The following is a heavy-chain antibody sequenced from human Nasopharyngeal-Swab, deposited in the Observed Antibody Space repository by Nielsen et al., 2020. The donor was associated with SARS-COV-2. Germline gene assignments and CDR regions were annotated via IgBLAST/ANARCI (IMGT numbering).Heavy chain of an antibody. J-gene: IGHJ3*01. V-gene: IGHV4-31*02. Sequence: SCTGSGGSISSDNYFWSWIRQRPGEGLEWIGYIHYTGKTYYNRSLESRLTISLDTSRNQFSLMLRSVTAADTAVYYCAREVINQAVSDAFDFWGQGTMVTVSS. CDR3: AREVINQAVSDAFDF. CDR2: IHYTGKT. D-gene: IGHD3-16*02. CDR1: GGSISSDNYF.